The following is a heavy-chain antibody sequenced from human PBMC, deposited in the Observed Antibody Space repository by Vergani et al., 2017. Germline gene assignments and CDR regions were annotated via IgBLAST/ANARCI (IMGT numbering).Heavy chain of an antibody. D-gene: IGHD3-10*01. V-gene: IGHV4-4*02. CDR3: ARGRSEYYGSGSYYKVPHYGMDV. J-gene: IGHJ6*02. CDR1: GGSISSSNW. CDR2: IYHSGST. Sequence: QVQLQESGPGLVKPSGTLSLTCAVSGGSISSSNWWSWVRQPPGKGLEWIGEIYHSGSTNYNPSLKSRVTISVDTSKNQFSLKLSSVTAADTAVYYWARGRSEYYGSGSYYKVPHYGMDVWGQGTTVTGSS.